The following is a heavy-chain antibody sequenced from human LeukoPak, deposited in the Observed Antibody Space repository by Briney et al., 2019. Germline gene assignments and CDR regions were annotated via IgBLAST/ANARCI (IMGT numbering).Heavy chain of an antibody. D-gene: IGHD3-10*01. CDR1: GFTFSSYG. Sequence: GGSLRLSCAASGFTFSSYGMHWVRQAPGKGLEWVAFIRYDGSNKYYADSVKGRFTISRDNSKNTLNLQMNSLRAEDTAVYYCAKDSRRYYGSGSYYNVWGQGTLVTVSS. V-gene: IGHV3-30*02. J-gene: IGHJ4*02. CDR3: AKDSRRYYGSGSYYNV. CDR2: IRYDGSNK.